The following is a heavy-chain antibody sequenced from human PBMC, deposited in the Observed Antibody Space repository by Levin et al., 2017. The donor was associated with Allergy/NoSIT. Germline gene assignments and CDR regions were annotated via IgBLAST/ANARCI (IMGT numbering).Heavy chain of an antibody. Sequence: GGSLRLSCAASGFTFSSYGMHWVRQAPGKGLEWVAVISYDGSNKYYADSVKGRFTISRDNSKNTLYLQMNSLRAEDTAVYYCAAERQMIVVVTTVDAFDIWGQGTMVTVSS. D-gene: IGHD3-22*01. CDR2: ISYDGSNK. CDR3: AAERQMIVVVTTVDAFDI. V-gene: IGHV3-30*03. CDR1: GFTFSSYG. J-gene: IGHJ3*02.